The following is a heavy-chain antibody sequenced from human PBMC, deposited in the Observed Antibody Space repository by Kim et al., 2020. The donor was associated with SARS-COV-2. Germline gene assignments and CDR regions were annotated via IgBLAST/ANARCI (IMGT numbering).Heavy chain of an antibody. V-gene: IGHV4-59*08. J-gene: IGHJ6*02. D-gene: IGHD3-16*01. CDR3: ARQGANYYYGMDV. Sequence: YSPSPESRVTISVDTSKNQFSLHLTSVTAADTAVYYCARQGANYYYGMDVWGQGTTVTVSS.